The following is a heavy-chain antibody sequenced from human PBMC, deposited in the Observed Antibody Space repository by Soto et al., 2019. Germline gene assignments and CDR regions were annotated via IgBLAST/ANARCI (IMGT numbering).Heavy chain of an antibody. D-gene: IGHD3-3*01. CDR1: GGSISSGGYY. CDR2: IYYSGST. J-gene: IGHJ6*02. V-gene: IGHV4-31*03. CDR3: ARDRLEWLSRFGMDV. Sequence: SETLSLTCTVSGGSISSGGYYWSWIRQHPGKGLEWIGYIYYSGSTYYNPSLKSRVTISVDTSKNQFSLKLSSVTAADTAVYYCARDRLEWLSRFGMDVWGQGTTVTVSS.